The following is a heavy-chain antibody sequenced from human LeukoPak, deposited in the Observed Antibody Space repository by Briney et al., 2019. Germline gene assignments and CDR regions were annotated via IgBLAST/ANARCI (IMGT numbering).Heavy chain of an antibody. J-gene: IGHJ6*02. Sequence: SETLSLTCTVSGGSISSYYWSWIRQPAGKGLEWIGRIYTSGSTNYNPSLKSRVTMSVDTSKTQFSLKLSSVTAADTAVYYCASHTYYYGSGSWSYGMDVWGQGTTVTVSS. CDR1: GGSISSYY. D-gene: IGHD3-10*01. CDR3: ASHTYYYGSGSWSYGMDV. CDR2: IYTSGST. V-gene: IGHV4-4*07.